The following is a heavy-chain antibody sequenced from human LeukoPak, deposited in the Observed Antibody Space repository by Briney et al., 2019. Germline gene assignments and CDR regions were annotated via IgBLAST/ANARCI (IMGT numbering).Heavy chain of an antibody. J-gene: IGHJ2*01. Sequence: GGSLRLSCASSGLTFSRYVMGWVRQAPGKGLEWVSTLSASGGSTFYAASVKGRFTVSRDNSKDTLFLQMNTLRAEDTAVYYCATLYGDYNWYFDLWGRGTLVTVSS. V-gene: IGHV3-23*01. CDR1: GLTFSRYV. CDR2: LSASGGST. D-gene: IGHD4-17*01. CDR3: ATLYGDYNWYFDL.